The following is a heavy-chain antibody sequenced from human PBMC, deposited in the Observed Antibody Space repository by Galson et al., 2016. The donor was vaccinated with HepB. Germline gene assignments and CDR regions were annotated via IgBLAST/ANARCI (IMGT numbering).Heavy chain of an antibody. V-gene: IGHV5-10-1*01. CDR1: GYTFTNYW. D-gene: IGHD2-21*02. CDR2: IDPSDSYS. Sequence: QSGAEVKKPGESLTISCEGSGYTFTNYWITWLRQMPGKGLEWMGRIDPSDSYSNYSPSFEGHVTISVDETNTTAFLQWSSLKASDTAIYYCTRGFCEGTDCYTNLFDTWGQGTLVTVSS. J-gene: IGHJ5*02. CDR3: TRGFCEGTDCYTNLFDT.